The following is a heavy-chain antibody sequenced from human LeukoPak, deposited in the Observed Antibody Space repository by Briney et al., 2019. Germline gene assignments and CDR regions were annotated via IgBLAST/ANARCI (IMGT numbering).Heavy chain of an antibody. D-gene: IGHD3-22*01. CDR1: GFTFSSYA. CDR3: AKQTRYDTPAGGRGFDY. J-gene: IGHJ4*02. CDR2: ISGSGTIT. Sequence: PGGSLRLSCAASGFTFSSYAMNWVRQAPGKGLEWVSGISGSGTITYYADSVKGRFTISRDNSKNTLFLAVSSLRAEDTAVYYCAKQTRYDTPAGGRGFDYWGQGTLVTVSS. V-gene: IGHV3-23*01.